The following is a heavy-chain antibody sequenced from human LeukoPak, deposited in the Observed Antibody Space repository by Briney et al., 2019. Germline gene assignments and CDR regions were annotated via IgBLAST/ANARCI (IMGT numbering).Heavy chain of an antibody. CDR3: VRHGGFSSPAAV. CDR2: ISYSGST. D-gene: IGHD6-13*01. V-gene: IGHV4-59*08. J-gene: IGHJ4*02. Sequence: PSEPLSLTCTVSGGSINSYYWSWIRQPPGKGLEWIGYISYSGSTSYNPSLENRVAISVDTSKNQFSLKLSSVTAADTAVYYCVRHGGFSSPAAVWGQGTLVTVSS. CDR1: GGSINSYY.